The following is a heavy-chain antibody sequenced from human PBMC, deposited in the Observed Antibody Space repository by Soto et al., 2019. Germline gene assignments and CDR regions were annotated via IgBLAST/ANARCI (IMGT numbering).Heavy chain of an antibody. V-gene: IGHV4-59*08. Sequence: SETLSLTCTVSGGSISSYYWSWIRQPPGKGLEWIGYIYYSGTTTNYNPSLKSRVTLSVDTSKNQFSLKLSSVTAADTAVYYCARHTPAISISDHWGQGTLVTVSS. CDR1: GGSISSYY. D-gene: IGHD2-15*01. CDR3: ARHTPAISISDH. CDR2: IYYSGTTT. J-gene: IGHJ4*02.